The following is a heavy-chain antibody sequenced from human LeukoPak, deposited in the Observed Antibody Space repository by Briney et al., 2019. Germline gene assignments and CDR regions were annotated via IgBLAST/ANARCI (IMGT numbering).Heavy chain of an antibody. CDR2: IIPIFGTA. CDR3: ARAEIPYYYDSSLYYAHTY. J-gene: IGHJ4*01. Sequence: VASVKVSCKASGGTFSSYAISWVRQAPGQGLEWMGRIIPIFGTANYAQKFQGRVTITADESTSTAYMELSSLRSEDTAGDYCARAEIPYYYDSSLYYAHTYRGHGILVTASS. D-gene: IGHD3-22*01. V-gene: IGHV1-69*13. CDR1: GGTFSSYA.